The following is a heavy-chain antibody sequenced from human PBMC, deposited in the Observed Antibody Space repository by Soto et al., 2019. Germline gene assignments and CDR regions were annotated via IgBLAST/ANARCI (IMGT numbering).Heavy chain of an antibody. Sequence: QITLNESGPTPVKPRQTLTLPCIFSGFSLTTSGVGVGWIRQSPGKAPEWLALIYWDDDKRYSPSLKSRLTITKDTSKNQVVLTMAGLDPADTATYYCAHRVLRTVFGLVTTTAIYFDFWGQGTPVAVSS. CDR3: AHRVLRTVFGLVTTTAIYFDF. J-gene: IGHJ4*02. CDR2: IYWDDDK. CDR1: GFSLTTSGVG. D-gene: IGHD3-3*01. V-gene: IGHV2-5*02.